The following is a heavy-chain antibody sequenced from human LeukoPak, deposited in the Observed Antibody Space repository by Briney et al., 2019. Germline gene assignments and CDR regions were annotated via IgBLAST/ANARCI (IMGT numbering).Heavy chain of an antibody. J-gene: IGHJ5*02. CDR1: GFTINTNY. CDR2: IYTGNST. D-gene: IGHD3-22*01. V-gene: IGHV3-53*01. CDR3: AKLTRGYCDSNACPNWFDP. Sequence: PGGSLRLSCAASGFTINTNYMSWVRQAPGKGLEWVSGIYTGNSTIYADSVRGRLTISRDNSKNTFYLQMNSLRGEDTAVYYCAKLTRGYCDSNACPNWFDPWGRGTLVTVSS.